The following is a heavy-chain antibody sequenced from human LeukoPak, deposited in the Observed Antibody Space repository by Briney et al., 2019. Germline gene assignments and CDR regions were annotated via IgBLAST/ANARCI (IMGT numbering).Heavy chain of an antibody. CDR1: GFTVSFNY. CDR2: IYSGGST. CDR3: ARDTLVGAIDY. D-gene: IGHD1-26*01. Sequence: PGGSLRLSCAASGFTVSFNYMSWVRQAPGKGLEWVSIIYSGGSTYYADSVKGRFTISRDTSKNTLYLQMSSLRAEDTAVYYCARDTLVGAIDYWGQGTLVTVSS. J-gene: IGHJ4*02. V-gene: IGHV3-53*01.